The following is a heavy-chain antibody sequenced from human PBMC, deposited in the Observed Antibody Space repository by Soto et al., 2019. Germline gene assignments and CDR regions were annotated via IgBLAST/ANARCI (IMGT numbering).Heavy chain of an antibody. J-gene: IGHJ4*02. V-gene: IGHV3-23*01. D-gene: IGHD2-2*01. Sequence: GGSLRLSCAASGFTFSNYAMTWFRQAPGKGLEWVPAISGTGGSTYYADSVKGRFTISRDNSKNTLYLQMNSLRAEDTAVYYCAKGHCSSTSCFDYWGQGTLVTVSS. CDR1: GFTFSNYA. CDR3: AKGHCSSTSCFDY. CDR2: ISGTGGST.